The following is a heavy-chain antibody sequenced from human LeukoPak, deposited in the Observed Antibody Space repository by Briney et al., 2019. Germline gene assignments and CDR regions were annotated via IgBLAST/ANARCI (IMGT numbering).Heavy chain of an antibody. D-gene: IGHD2/OR15-2a*01. CDR1: GFTFDDYA. J-gene: IGHJ4*02. CDR3: AKGFLGDYFDY. CDR2: ISWNSGSI. V-gene: IGHV3-9*01. Sequence: PGRSLRLSCAASGFTFDDYAMHWVRQAPGKGLEWVSGISWNSGSIGYADSVKGRFTISRDNAKNSLYLQMNSLRAEDTALYYCAKGFLGDYFDYWGQGTLVTVSS.